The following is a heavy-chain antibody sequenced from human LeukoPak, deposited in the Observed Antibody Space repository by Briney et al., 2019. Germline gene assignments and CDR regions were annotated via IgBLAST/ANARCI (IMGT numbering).Heavy chain of an antibody. CDR2: IYYTGST. CDR3: ARRSGSYPRYFDY. V-gene: IGHV4-39*01. CDR1: SLTSTGYY. J-gene: IGHJ4*02. Sequence: SLTSTGYYWGWIRQPPGKGLEWIGSIYYTGSTYNNPSLNSRVTISVDTAKTQFSLKLSSVTAADTAVYYCARRSGSYPRYFDYWGQGTLVTVSS. D-gene: IGHD1-26*01.